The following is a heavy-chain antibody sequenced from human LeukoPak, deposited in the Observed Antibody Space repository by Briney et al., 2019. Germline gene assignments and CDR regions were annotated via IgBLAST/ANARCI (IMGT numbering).Heavy chain of an antibody. CDR2: INHSGST. Sequence: SETLSLTCAVYGGSFSGYYWSWIRQPPGKGLEWIGEINHSGSTNYTPSLKSRVTILLDTSKNQFSLKLSSVTAADTAVYYCARVGRPLEGTTGLADYWGQGTLVTVSS. CDR3: ARVGRPLEGTTGLADY. D-gene: IGHD4-11*01. V-gene: IGHV4-34*01. J-gene: IGHJ4*02. CDR1: GGSFSGYY.